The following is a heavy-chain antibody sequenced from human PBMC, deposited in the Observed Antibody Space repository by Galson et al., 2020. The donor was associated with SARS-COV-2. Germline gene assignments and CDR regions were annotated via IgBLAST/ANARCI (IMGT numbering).Heavy chain of an antibody. D-gene: IGHD4-4*01. CDR3: ARTGTTTENFHY. CDR2: ICWDDDK. V-gene: IGHV2-70*11. Sequence: VSGPTLVKPTQTLTLTCTFSGFSLSTSRMCVSWIRQPPGKALEWLARICWDDDKYYSTSLKTRLTISKDTSKNQVVLTITNMDPVDTATYYCARTGTTTENFHYWGQGTLVTVSS. J-gene: IGHJ4*02. CDR1: GFSLSTSRMC.